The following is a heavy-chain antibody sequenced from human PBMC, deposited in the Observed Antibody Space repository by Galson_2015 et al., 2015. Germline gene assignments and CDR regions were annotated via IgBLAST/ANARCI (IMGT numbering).Heavy chain of an antibody. V-gene: IGHV3-30*18. CDR1: GFTFSSYG. CDR3: ANAGGTQGDYYYYYGMDY. J-gene: IGHJ6*02. Sequence: SLRLSCAASGFTFSSYGMHWVRRAPGKGREWVAVISYDGSSKYYADSVKGRFTISRDNSKNTLYLQMKSLRAEDTAGYYCANAGGTQGDYYYYYGMDYWGQGTTVTVSS. CDR2: ISYDGSSK. D-gene: IGHD3-16*01.